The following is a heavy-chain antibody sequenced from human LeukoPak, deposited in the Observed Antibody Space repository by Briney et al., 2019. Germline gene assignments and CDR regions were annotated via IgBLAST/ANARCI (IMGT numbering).Heavy chain of an antibody. V-gene: IGHV1-2*02. CDR1: GYTFTGYY. D-gene: IGHD3-22*01. J-gene: IGHJ4*02. CDR2: INPNSGGT. Sequence: ASVKVSCKASGYTFTGYYLHWVRQAPGQGLEWMGWINPNSGGTNYAQKFQGRVTMTRDTSISTAYMELSRLRSDDTAVYYCARPNYYDSSGYLSYWGQGTLVTVSS. CDR3: ARPNYYDSSGYLSY.